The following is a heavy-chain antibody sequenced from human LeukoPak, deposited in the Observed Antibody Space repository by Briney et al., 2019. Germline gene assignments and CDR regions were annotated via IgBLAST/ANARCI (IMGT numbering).Heavy chain of an antibody. V-gene: IGHV3-21*01. J-gene: IGHJ4*02. D-gene: IGHD3-3*01. Sequence: TGGSLRLSCAASGFTFSSYSMNWVRQAPGKGLECVSSISSSSSYIYYADSVKGRFTISRDNAKNSLYLQMNSLRAEDTAVYYCARHPFWSGYSMYYFDYWGQGTLVTVSS. CDR2: ISSSSSYI. CDR3: ARHPFWSGYSMYYFDY. CDR1: GFTFSSYS.